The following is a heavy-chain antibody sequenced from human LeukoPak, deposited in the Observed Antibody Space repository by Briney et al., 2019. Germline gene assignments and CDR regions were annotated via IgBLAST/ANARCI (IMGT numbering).Heavy chain of an antibody. D-gene: IGHD6-13*01. CDR1: GYTFIGYG. J-gene: IGHJ5*02. Sequence: ASVEVSCKASGYTFIGYGVSWVRQAPGQGLEWMGWINPYNDDTHYAQNLQGRVTMTTDTSTNTAFMELRSLISDDTAVYYCARGRSSSWFDPWGQGTLVTVSS. CDR2: INPYNDDT. V-gene: IGHV1-18*01. CDR3: ARGRSSSWFDP.